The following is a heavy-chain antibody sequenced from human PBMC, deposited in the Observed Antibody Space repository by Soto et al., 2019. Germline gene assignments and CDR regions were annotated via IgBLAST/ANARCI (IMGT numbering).Heavy chain of an antibody. CDR1: GGSISSGGYY. Sequence: QVQLQESGPGLVKPSQTLSLTCTVSGGSISSGGYYWSWIRQHPGKGLEWIGYIYYSGSTYYNPSLNSRVTISVDTCKNQFSLKLSSVTAADTAVYYCARSSTSANYFDYWGQGTLVTVSS. V-gene: IGHV4-31*03. CDR2: IYYSGST. J-gene: IGHJ4*02. D-gene: IGHD2-2*01. CDR3: ARSSTSANYFDY.